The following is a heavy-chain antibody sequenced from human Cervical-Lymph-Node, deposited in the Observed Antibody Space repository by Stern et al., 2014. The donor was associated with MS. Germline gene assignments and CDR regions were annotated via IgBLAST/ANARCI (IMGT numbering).Heavy chain of an antibody. V-gene: IGHV3-30*04. CDR1: GFSFSNYA. D-gene: IGHD1-1*01. CDR2: ISFDGIDK. Sequence: QMQLVQSGGGVVQPGGSLRLSCAASGFSFSNYAMHWVRQAPGKGLEWVAVISFDGIDKYHAASVKGRFTISRDNSKNTLYLQMNSLRTDDTAVYYCANTPRLNWNFAYFYYGMDVWGQGTTVIVSS. CDR3: ANTPRLNWNFAYFYYGMDV. J-gene: IGHJ6*02.